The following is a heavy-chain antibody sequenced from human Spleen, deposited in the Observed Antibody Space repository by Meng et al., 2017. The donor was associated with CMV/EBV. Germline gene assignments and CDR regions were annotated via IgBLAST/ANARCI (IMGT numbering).Heavy chain of an antibody. CDR2: FYYSGTT. V-gene: IGHV4-39*07. D-gene: IGHD6-19*01. CDR3: ARVSSSGWSRWFDP. CDR1: GGSISSSSYY. Sequence: SGGSISSSSYYWGWIRQPPGKGLEWIGSFYYSGTTYYNPSLKSRVTILGDMSKNQLSLKLSSVTAADTAEYYCARVSSSGWSRWFDPWGQGTLVTVSS. J-gene: IGHJ5*02.